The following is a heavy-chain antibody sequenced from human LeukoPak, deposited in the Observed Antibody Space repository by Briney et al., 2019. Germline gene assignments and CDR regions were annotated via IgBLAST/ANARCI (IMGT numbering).Heavy chain of an antibody. D-gene: IGHD2-2*01. J-gene: IGHJ3*01. CDR2: ISSNGDNT. CDR3: VKPVPGAYDAFDV. V-gene: IGHV3-64D*06. CDR1: GFTFSTYV. Sequence: GGSLRLSCSVSGFTFSTYVMHWVRQAPGKGLEYVSAISSNGDNTYYADSVKGRFTFSRDNSKNMLYLQMNSLRPEDTAVYYCVKPVPGAYDAFDVWGQGTMVTVSS.